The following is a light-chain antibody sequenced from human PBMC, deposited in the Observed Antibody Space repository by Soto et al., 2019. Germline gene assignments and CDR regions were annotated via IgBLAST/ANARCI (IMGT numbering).Light chain of an antibody. J-gene: IGKJ1*01. CDR1: QSISSY. CDR3: QQSYSTPLA. Sequence: DIQMTQSPSSLSASVGDRVTITCRASQSISSYLNWYQQKPGKAPKLLIYAASSLQSGVPSRFSGSGSGTDFTLTISSLQPEDFETYYCQQSYSTPLALGQGP. CDR2: AAS. V-gene: IGKV1-39*01.